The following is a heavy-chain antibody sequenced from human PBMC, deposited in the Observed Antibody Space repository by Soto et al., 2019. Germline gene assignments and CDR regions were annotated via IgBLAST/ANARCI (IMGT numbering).Heavy chain of an antibody. D-gene: IGHD3-22*01. CDR1: GYTFTSYG. CDR2: ISAYNGNT. J-gene: IGHJ4*02. Sequence: GASVKVSCKASGYTFTSYGISWVRQAPGQGLEWMGWISAYNGNTNYAQKLQGRVTMTTDTSTSTAYMELRSLRSDDTAVYYCARNLQYDSSGYPALSGSDYLGQGTLVTVSS. CDR3: ARNLQYDSSGYPALSGSDY. V-gene: IGHV1-18*01.